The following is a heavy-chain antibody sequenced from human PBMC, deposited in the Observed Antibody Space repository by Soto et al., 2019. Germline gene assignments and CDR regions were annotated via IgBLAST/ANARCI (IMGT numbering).Heavy chain of an antibody. CDR1: GYSFTSYW. V-gene: IGHV5-10-1*01. J-gene: IGHJ6*01. CDR2: IDPSDSYT. D-gene: IGHD5-18*01. Sequence: PGESLKISCKGSGYSFTSYWISWVRQMPGKGLEWMGRIDPSDSYTNYSPSFQGHVTISADKSISTAYLQWSSLKASDTAMYYCASQYDVDTAMDSCGMDGFEKGTRGTV. CDR3: ASQYDVDTAMDSCGMDG.